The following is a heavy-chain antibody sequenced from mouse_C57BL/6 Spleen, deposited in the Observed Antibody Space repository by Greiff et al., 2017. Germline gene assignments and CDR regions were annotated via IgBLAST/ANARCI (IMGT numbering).Heavy chain of an antibody. Sequence: QVQLQQSGAELVKPGASVKLSCKASGYTFTSYWMHWVKQRPGQGLEWIGMIHPNSGSTNYNEKFKSKATLTVDKSSSTAYMQLSSLTSEDSAVYYCASDYDYDGKFDYWGKGTMVTVSA. CDR2: IHPNSGST. CDR3: ASDYDYDGKFDY. D-gene: IGHD2-4*01. V-gene: IGHV1-64*01. J-gene: IGHJ3*01. CDR1: GYTFTSYW.